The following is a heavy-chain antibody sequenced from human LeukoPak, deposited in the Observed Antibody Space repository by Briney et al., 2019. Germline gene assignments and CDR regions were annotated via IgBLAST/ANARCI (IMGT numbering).Heavy chain of an antibody. CDR2: ISSSSSYI. CDR3: ARGGYDSSAQGAFDI. Sequence: GGSLRLSCAASGFTFSSYSMNWVRQAPGKGLEWVSSISSSSSYIYYADLVKGRFTISRDNAKNSLYLQMNSLRAEDTAVYYCARGGYDSSAQGAFDIWGQGTMVTVSS. V-gene: IGHV3-21*01. J-gene: IGHJ3*02. D-gene: IGHD3-22*01. CDR1: GFTFSSYS.